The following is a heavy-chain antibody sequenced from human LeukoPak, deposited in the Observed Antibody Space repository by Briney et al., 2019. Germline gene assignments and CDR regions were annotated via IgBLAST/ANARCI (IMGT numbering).Heavy chain of an antibody. CDR1: GFTFSSYA. CDR2: ISYDGSNK. Sequence: GGSLRPSCAASGFTFSSYAMHWVRQAPGKGLEWVAVISYDGSNKYYADSVKGRFTISRDNSKNTLYLQMNSLRAEDTAVYYCAREGTVTTPFYYYYYMDVWGKGTTLTVSS. CDR3: AREGTVTTPFYYYYYMDV. D-gene: IGHD4-17*01. V-gene: IGHV3-30*04. J-gene: IGHJ6*03.